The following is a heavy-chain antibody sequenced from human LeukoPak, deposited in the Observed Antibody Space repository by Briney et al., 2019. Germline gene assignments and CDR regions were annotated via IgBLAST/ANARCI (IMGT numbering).Heavy chain of an antibody. CDR2: IYYSGST. Sequence: PSETLSLTCTVSGGSISRSSYYWGWIRQPPGKGLEWIGSIYYSGSTYYNPSLKSRVTISVDTSKNQFSLKLSSVTAADTAVYYCARVNDYGDDPTDYWGQGTLVTVSS. V-gene: IGHV4-39*07. D-gene: IGHD4-17*01. CDR1: GGSISRSSYY. CDR3: ARVNDYGDDPTDY. J-gene: IGHJ4*02.